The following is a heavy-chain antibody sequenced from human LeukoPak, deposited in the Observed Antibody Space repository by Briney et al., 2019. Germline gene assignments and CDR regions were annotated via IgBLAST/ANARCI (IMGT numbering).Heavy chain of an antibody. CDR1: GDSISSGDYH. J-gene: IGHJ4*02. Sequence: SETLSLTCTVSGDSISSGDYHWGWIRQPPGKGLEWIGYIYYSGSTYYNPSLKSRVTISVDTSKNQFSLKLSSVTAADTAVYYCARAGGYDPTYFDYWGQGTLVTVSS. D-gene: IGHD5-12*01. CDR2: IYYSGST. V-gene: IGHV4-30-4*01. CDR3: ARAGGYDPTYFDY.